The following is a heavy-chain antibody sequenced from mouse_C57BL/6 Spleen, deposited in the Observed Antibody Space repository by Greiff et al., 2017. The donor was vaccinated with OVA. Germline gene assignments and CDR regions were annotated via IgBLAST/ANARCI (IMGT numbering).Heavy chain of an antibody. CDR3: ATSLYYGNSAWFAY. V-gene: IGHV1-74*01. CDR2: IHPSDSDT. J-gene: IGHJ3*01. Sequence: VQLQQPGAELVKPGASVKVSCKASGYTFTSYWMHWVKQRPGQGLEWIGRIHPSDSDTNYNQKFKGKATLTVDKSSSTAYMQLSSLTSEDSAVYYCATSLYYGNSAWFAYWGQGTLVTVSA. CDR1: GYTFTSYW. D-gene: IGHD2-1*01.